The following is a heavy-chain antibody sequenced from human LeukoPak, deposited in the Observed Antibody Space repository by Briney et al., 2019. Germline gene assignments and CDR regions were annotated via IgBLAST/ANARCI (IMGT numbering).Heavy chain of an antibody. V-gene: IGHV4-34*01. J-gene: IGHJ3*02. CDR1: GGSFSGYY. CDR3: ASGIAAAGHDAFDI. D-gene: IGHD6-13*01. CDR2: INHSGNT. Sequence: SETLSLTCAVYGGSFSGYYWSWIRQPPGKGLEWIGEINHSGNTNYNPSLKSRVTISVDTSKNQFSLKLSSVTAADTAVYYCASGIAAAGHDAFDIWGQGTMVTVSS.